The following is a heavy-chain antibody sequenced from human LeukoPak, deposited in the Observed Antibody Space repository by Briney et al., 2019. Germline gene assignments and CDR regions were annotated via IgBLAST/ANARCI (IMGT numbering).Heavy chain of an antibody. D-gene: IGHD6-25*01. Sequence: DPGGSLRLSCAASGFTFSSYGMHWVRQAPGKGLEWVAVIRYDGSNKYYADSVKGRFTISRDNSKNTLYLQMNSLRAEDTAVYYCAKDRLSGYGPHLDAFDIWGQGTMVTVSS. J-gene: IGHJ3*02. CDR2: IRYDGSNK. CDR3: AKDRLSGYGPHLDAFDI. CDR1: GFTFSSYG. V-gene: IGHV3-30*02.